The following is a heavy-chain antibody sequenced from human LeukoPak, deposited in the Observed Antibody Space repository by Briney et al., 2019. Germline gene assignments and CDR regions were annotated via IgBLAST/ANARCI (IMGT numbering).Heavy chain of an antibody. CDR1: GGSISSNY. J-gene: IGHJ4*02. D-gene: IGHD3-10*01. CDR2: IYNSGST. CDR3: ARAIWYGSGTTAFDS. Sequence: ETSETLSLTCTVSGGSISSNYWSWIRQPAGKGLEWIGRIYNSGSTNYNTNYNPSLSSRATMSVDTSKKQFSLKLNSVTAADTAVYFCARAIWYGSGTTAFDSWGQGTVVTVSS. V-gene: IGHV4-4*07.